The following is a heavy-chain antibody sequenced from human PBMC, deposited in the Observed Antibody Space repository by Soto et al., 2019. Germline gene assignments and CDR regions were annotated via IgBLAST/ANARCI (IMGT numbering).Heavy chain of an antibody. CDR3: TRGVYGGYEY. V-gene: IGHV1-69*12. D-gene: IGHD5-12*01. J-gene: IGHJ4*02. CDR1: GGTFSSYS. CDR2: IIPIFGTA. Sequence: QVQLVQSGAEVKKPGSSVKVSCKASGGTFSSYSITWVRQAPGQWLEWMGGIIPIFGTANYAQKFQGRVTITADESTSTGYMEMSSLRSEDTAVYYCTRGVYGGYEYWGQGTLVTVSS.